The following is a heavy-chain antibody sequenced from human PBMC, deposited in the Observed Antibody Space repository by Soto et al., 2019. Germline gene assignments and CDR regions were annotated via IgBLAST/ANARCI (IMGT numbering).Heavy chain of an antibody. V-gene: IGHV3-23*01. J-gene: IGHJ4*02. CDR1: GFTFSLYA. D-gene: IGHD1-26*01. CDR2: TSGSGGST. Sequence: GALRLSCAASGFTFSLYAMNWVRQAPGKGLEWVSGTSGSGGSTYYADSVKGRFTISRDNSKSTLYLQMNSLRAEDTAVYYCAKPLPFSTVGPTHYFFDYWGQGTLVTVSS. CDR3: AKPLPFSTVGPTHYFFDY.